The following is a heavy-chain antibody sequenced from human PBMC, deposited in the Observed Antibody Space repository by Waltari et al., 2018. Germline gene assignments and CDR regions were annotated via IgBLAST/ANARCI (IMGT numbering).Heavy chain of an antibody. CDR2: ISSSSSTI. V-gene: IGHV3-48*04. D-gene: IGHD4-17*01. CDR1: GFTFSRYS. Sequence: EVQLVESGGGLVQPGGSLRLSCAASGFTFSRYSMNWVRQAPGKGLEWVSYISSSSSTIYYADAVKGRFTISRDNAKNSLYLQMNSLRAEDTAVDYCAREGDYAPFDYWGQGTLVTVSS. J-gene: IGHJ4*02. CDR3: AREGDYAPFDY.